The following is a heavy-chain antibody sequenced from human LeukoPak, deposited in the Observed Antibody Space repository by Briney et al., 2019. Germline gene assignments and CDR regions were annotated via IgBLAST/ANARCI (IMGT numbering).Heavy chain of an antibody. CDR2: ICPGDSDT. J-gene: IGHJ3*02. CDR3: ARHLPTQSIAAALAPFDI. D-gene: IGHD6-25*01. CDR1: GYSFTRCW. Sequence: GESLKISCKASGYSFTRCWIGWVRQMPGKGLEWMGIICPGDSDTRYSPSFQGQVTISVDKSISTAYLQWSSLKASDTAMYYCARHLPTQSIAAALAPFDIWGQGTMVTVSS. V-gene: IGHV5-51*01.